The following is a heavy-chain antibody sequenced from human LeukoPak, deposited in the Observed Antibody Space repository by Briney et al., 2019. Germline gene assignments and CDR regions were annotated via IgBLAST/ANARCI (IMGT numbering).Heavy chain of an antibody. CDR2: INWNGGST. Sequence: SGGSLRLSCAASGFTFDDYGMSWVRQAPGKGLEWVSGINWNGGSTGYADSVKGRFTISRDNAKNSLYLQMNSLRAEDTAVYYCAKVLRFLEWLWDYWGQGTLVTVSS. CDR1: GFTFDDYG. CDR3: AKVLRFLEWLWDY. V-gene: IGHV3-20*04. D-gene: IGHD3-3*01. J-gene: IGHJ4*02.